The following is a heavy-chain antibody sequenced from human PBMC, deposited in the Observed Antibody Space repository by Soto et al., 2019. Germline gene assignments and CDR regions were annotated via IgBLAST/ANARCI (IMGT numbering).Heavy chain of an antibody. CDR3: AKDQGSSWYEIDY. J-gene: IGHJ4*02. CDR2: ISGSGGST. D-gene: IGHD6-13*01. Sequence: EVPLLESGGGLVQPGGSLRLSCAASGFTFSNYAVTWVRQAPGKGLEWVSTISGSGGSTYYADSVKGRFTISRDNSKITRYLQMNSLRAEETAVYYCAKDQGSSWYEIDYWGQGTLVTVSS. V-gene: IGHV3-23*01. CDR1: GFTFSNYA.